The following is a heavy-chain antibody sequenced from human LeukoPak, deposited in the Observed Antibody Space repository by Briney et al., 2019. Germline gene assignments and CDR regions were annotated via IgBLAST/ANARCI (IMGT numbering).Heavy chain of an antibody. CDR1: GFTSTNFA. CDR3: AADLSNPRMGASYLDS. CDR2: IIVGSGAT. Sequence: SVNVSCKASGFTSTNFAVQWVRQARGQRLEWIGWIIVGSGATKCAQDFQERVTITRDLSTSTLYMELRSLTSEDTAVYYCAADLSNPRMGASYLDSWGQGTLVTVSS. V-gene: IGHV1-58*01. D-gene: IGHD3-16*01. J-gene: IGHJ4*02.